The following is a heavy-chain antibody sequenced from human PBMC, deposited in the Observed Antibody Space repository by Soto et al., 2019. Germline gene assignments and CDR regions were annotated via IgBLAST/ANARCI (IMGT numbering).Heavy chain of an antibody. D-gene: IGHD3-10*01. J-gene: IGHJ4*02. CDR1: GYTFTSYY. CDR3: ARACLRQRESITMVRGVIMD. Sequence: QVQLVQSGAEVKKPGASVKVSCKASGYTFTSYYMHWVRQAPGQGLEWMGIINPSGGSTSYAQKFQGRVTMTRDTATSTVYMELSSLRYEDTAVYYCARACLRQRESITMVRGVIMDWGQGTLVTVSS. V-gene: IGHV1-46*03. CDR2: INPSGGST.